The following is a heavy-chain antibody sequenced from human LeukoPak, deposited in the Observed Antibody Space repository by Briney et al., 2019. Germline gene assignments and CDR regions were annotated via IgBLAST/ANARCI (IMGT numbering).Heavy chain of an antibody. CDR1: GGTFSSYA. CDR3: ARDIAGARVGPNAFDI. V-gene: IGHV1-69*04. Sequence: ASVKVSCKASGGTFSSYAISWVRQAPGQGLEWMGRIIPILGIANYAQKFQGRVTMTRDTSISTAYMELSRLRSDDTAVYYCARDIAGARVGPNAFDIWGQGTMVAVSS. J-gene: IGHJ3*02. D-gene: IGHD1-26*01. CDR2: IIPILGIA.